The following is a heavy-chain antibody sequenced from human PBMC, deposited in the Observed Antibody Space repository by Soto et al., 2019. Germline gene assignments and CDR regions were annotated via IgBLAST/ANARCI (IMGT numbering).Heavy chain of an antibody. CDR1: GFTFSRYA. CDR2: ISVSGDNT. J-gene: IGHJ6*02. D-gene: IGHD3-10*01. V-gene: IGHV3-23*01. CDR3: AKDGKMRTKVWFPAGYGMDV. Sequence: QPGGSLRLSCAASGFTFSRYAMNWVRQAPGRGLQWISGISVSGDNTSYVESVRGRFTVYRDNSKNTLYLQVNNLRAEDTALYYCAKDGKMRTKVWFPAGYGMDVWGQGTTVTVSS.